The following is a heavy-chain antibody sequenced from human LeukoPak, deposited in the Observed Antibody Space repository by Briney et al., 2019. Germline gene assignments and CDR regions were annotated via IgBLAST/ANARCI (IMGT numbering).Heavy chain of an antibody. D-gene: IGHD2-2*01. V-gene: IGHV4-39*01. Sequence: SETLSLTCTVSGGSISSRSYYWGWIRQPPGKGLEWIGTIYYSSGTTYYNPSLQSRVTISVDTSKNQFSLKLSSVTAADTAVYYCARLRVSPHDLPVFDYWGQGTLVTVSS. J-gene: IGHJ4*02. CDR3: ARLRVSPHDLPVFDY. CDR1: GGSISSRSYY. CDR2: IYYSSGTT.